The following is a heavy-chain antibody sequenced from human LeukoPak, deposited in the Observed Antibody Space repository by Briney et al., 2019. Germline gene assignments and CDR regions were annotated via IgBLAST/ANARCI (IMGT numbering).Heavy chain of an antibody. Sequence: ASVKVSCKASGYTFTSYYMHWVRQAPGQGLEWMGIINPSGGSTSYVQKFQGRVTMTRDTSTSTVYMELSSLRSEDTAVYYCARDLFSQYYDFWSGYNPFGYWGQGTLVTVSS. CDR2: INPSGGST. J-gene: IGHJ4*02. CDR1: GYTFTSYY. CDR3: ARDLFSQYYDFWSGYNPFGY. V-gene: IGHV1-46*01. D-gene: IGHD3-3*01.